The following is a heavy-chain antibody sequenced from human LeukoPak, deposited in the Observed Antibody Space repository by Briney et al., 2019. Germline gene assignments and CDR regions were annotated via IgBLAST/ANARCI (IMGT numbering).Heavy chain of an antibody. V-gene: IGHV3-7*01. CDR3: ARDQSYDILTGYYYFDY. CDR2: IKQDGSEK. J-gene: IGHJ4*02. D-gene: IGHD3-9*01. Sequence: GGSLRLSCAASGFTFSSYWMSWVRQAPGKGLEWVANIKQDGSEKYYVNSVKGRFTISRDNAKNSLYLQMNSLRAEDTAVYYSARDQSYDILTGYYYFDYWGQGTLVTVSS. CDR1: GFTFSSYW.